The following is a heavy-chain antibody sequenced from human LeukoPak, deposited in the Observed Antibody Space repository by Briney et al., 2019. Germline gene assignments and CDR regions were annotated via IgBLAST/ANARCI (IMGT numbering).Heavy chain of an antibody. J-gene: IGHJ4*02. Sequence: GGSLRLSCAASGFTFSSIYMTWVRQAPGKGLEWVSVIYSGGSTSYADSEKGRFTISRDNSKNPLYLQMTSLRAEDTAVYYCAKADGSSGDYWGQGTLVTVS. CDR1: GFTFSSIY. V-gene: IGHV3-53*01. CDR3: AKADGSSGDY. D-gene: IGHD3-3*01. CDR2: IYSGGST.